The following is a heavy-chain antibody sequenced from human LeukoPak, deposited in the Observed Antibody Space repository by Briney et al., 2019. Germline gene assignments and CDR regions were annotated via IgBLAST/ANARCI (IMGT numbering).Heavy chain of an antibody. CDR3: ARHDFDLPMIYSFFVH. V-gene: IGHV1-46*01. D-gene: IGHD3-3*01. CDR1: GYTFTKYY. CDR2: MHPTGDST. J-gene: IGHJ5*02. Sequence: ASVKVSCKGSGYTFTKYYMNWVRQPPGQGLEWMGIMHPTGDSTNYAQKFQGRVTLTRDTSTGTFYMELSSLTSEDTAVYYCARHDFDLPMIYSFFVHWGQGTLVTVSS.